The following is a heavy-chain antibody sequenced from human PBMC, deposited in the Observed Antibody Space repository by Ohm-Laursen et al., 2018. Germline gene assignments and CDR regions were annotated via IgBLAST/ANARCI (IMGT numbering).Heavy chain of an antibody. CDR1: GGSISSYY. J-gene: IGHJ4*02. CDR2: IYYSGST. Sequence: SDTLSLTCTVSGGSISSYYWSWIRQPPGKGLEWIGYIYYSGSTNYSPSLKSRVTISVDTSKNQFSLKLSSVTAADTAVYYCARHDHYYDSSGYYTGDFDYWGQGTLVTVSS. D-gene: IGHD3-22*01. CDR3: ARHDHYYDSSGYYTGDFDY. V-gene: IGHV4-59*08.